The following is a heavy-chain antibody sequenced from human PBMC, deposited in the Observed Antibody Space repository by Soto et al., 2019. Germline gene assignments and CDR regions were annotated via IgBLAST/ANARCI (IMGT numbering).Heavy chain of an antibody. CDR2: ISNSGSTI. CDR1: GFTFSDYY. Sequence: QVQLVESGGGLVKPGGSLRLSCAASGFTFSDYYMSWIRQAPGKGLEWVSYISNSGSTIYYADSVKGRFPISRDNAKNSXXLQMNSLRAEDTAVYYCAREPLTGTTYYYYYGMDVWGQGTTVTVSS. V-gene: IGHV3-11*01. D-gene: IGHD1-20*01. J-gene: IGHJ6*02. CDR3: AREPLTGTTYYYYYGMDV.